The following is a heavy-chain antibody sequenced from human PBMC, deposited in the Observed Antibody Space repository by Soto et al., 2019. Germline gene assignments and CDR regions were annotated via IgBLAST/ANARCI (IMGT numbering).Heavy chain of an antibody. CDR1: GGSISSYY. CDR3: ARSNGDYGVAYYYYGMDV. J-gene: IGHJ6*02. V-gene: IGHV4-59*01. D-gene: IGHD4-17*01. CDR2: IYYSGST. Sequence: SETLSLTCTVSGGSISSYYWSWIRQPPGKGLEWIGYIYYSGSTNYNPSLKGRVTISVDTSKNQFSLKLSSVTAADTAVYYCARSNGDYGVAYYYYGMDVWGQGTTVTVSS.